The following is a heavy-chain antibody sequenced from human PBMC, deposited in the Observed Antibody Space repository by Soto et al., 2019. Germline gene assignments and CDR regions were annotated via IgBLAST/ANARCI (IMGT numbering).Heavy chain of an antibody. D-gene: IGHD3-22*01. CDR1: GFTFSARG. V-gene: IGHV3-30*18. Sequence: QVQLVESGGGVVQPGKSLRLSCAASGFTFSARGMHWVRQAPGKGLEWVAVISYDGSKIYYGDSVQGRFTISRDNSNNTLSLQMNSLRPEDTAVYYCANSFRSSGYYYLEDWGQGTLVTVSS. CDR3: ANSFRSSGYYYLED. CDR2: ISYDGSKI. J-gene: IGHJ4*02.